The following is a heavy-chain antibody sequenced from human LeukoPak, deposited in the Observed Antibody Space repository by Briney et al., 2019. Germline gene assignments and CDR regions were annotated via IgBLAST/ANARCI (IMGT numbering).Heavy chain of an antibody. V-gene: IGHV1-2*02. D-gene: IGHD3-10*01. CDR2: INPNSGGT. Sequence: SVQVSFKASGYPFTRYYMHWVRPAPGQGLEWMGWINPNSGGTNYAQKFQGRVTMTRDTSISTAYMELSRLRSDDTAVYYCARVRYGSGSYPYFDYWGQGTLVTVSS. CDR1: GYPFTRYY. CDR3: ARVRYGSGSYPYFDY. J-gene: IGHJ4*02.